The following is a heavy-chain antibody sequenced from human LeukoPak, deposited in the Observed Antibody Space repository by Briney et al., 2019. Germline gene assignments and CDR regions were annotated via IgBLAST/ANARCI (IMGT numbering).Heavy chain of an antibody. D-gene: IGHD2-2*01. Sequence: QPGGSLRLSCSASGFTFSSYAMHWVRQAPGKGLEYVSAISSNGGSTYYADSVKGRFTISRDNSKNMLYLQMSSLRAEDTAVYYCVKGYCSSTSCNFDYWGQGTLVTVSS. CDR3: VKGYCSSTSCNFDY. CDR1: GFTFSSYA. V-gene: IGHV3-64D*06. CDR2: ISSNGGST. J-gene: IGHJ4*02.